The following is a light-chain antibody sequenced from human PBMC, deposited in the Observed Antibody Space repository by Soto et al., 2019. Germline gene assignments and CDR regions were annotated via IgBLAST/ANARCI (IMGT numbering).Light chain of an antibody. Sequence: IVMTQSPATLSVSPGGRASLSCRASQSVSSNLAWYQHKPGQAPRLLIYGASTRATGIPARFSGSGSGTEFTLTISSLQSEDFAVYYCQQFNNWPLAFGGGTKVEIK. CDR2: GAS. CDR1: QSVSSN. CDR3: QQFNNWPLA. V-gene: IGKV3-15*01. J-gene: IGKJ4*01.